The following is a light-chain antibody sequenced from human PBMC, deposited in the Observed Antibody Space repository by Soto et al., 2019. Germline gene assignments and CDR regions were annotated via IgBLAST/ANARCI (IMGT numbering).Light chain of an antibody. J-gene: IGLJ3*02. CDR3: SSYTSSSTVV. CDR1: SSDVGRYNY. Sequence: QSALTQPASVSGSPGQSITISCTGTSSDVGRYNYVSWYQQHPGKAPKLMIYDVSIRPSGVSDRFSGSKSGNTASLTISGLQAEDEDDYYCSSYTSSSTVVFGGGTKLTVL. CDR2: DVS. V-gene: IGLV2-14*03.